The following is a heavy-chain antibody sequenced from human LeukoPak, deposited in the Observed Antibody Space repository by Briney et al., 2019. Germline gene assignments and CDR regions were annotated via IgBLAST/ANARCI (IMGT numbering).Heavy chain of an antibody. CDR3: ARGPDYCSSTSCPHYYYYYGMDV. D-gene: IGHD2-2*01. CDR2: INPNSGGT. V-gene: IGHV1-2*04. CDR1: GYTFTGYY. J-gene: IGHJ6*02. Sequence: ASVKVSCKASGYTFTGYYMHWVRQAPGQGLEWMGWINPNSGGTNYAQKFQGWVTMTRDTSISTAYMELSRLRSDDTAVYYCARGPDYCSSTSCPHYYYYYGMDVWGQGTTVTVS.